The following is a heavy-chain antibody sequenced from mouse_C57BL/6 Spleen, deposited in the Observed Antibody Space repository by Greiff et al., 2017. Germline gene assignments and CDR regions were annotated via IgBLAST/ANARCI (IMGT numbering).Heavy chain of an antibody. D-gene: IGHD1-1*01. CDR2: IRSKSNNYAK. J-gene: IGHJ2*01. Sequence: DVMLVESGGGLVQPKGSLKFSCAASGFSFNTYAMNWVRQAPGKGLEWVARIRSKSNNYAKYYAVSVKDRITISRDDSESMLYLQKNNLKSEDTAMYYCVRHGSTLDYWGQGTTLTVST. CDR1: GFSFNTYA. V-gene: IGHV10-1*01. CDR3: VRHGSTLDY.